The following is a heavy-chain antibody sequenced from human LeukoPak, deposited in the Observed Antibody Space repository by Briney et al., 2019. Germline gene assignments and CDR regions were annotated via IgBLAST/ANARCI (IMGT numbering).Heavy chain of an antibody. Sequence: GESLKISCKGSGYSFTSNWIGWVRQMPGKGLGWMGIIYPGDSDTTYSPSFQGQVTISADKSISTAYLQWSSLKASDTAMYYCARRGRRGSSFYYFDYWGQGTLVTVSS. CDR1: GYSFTSNW. D-gene: IGHD6-13*01. CDR2: IYPGDSDT. V-gene: IGHV5-51*01. J-gene: IGHJ4*02. CDR3: ARRGRRGSSFYYFDY.